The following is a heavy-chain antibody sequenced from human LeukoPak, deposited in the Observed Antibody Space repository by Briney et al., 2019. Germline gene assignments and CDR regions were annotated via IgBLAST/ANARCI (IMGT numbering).Heavy chain of an antibody. J-gene: IGHJ4*02. CDR1: GFTFSNYA. Sequence: PGGSLRLSCAASGFTFSNYAMSWVRQAPGKGLEWVSAIGGSGGSTYYADSVKGRFTISRDNAKNSLYLQMNSLRDEDTAVYYCARDRTYYYDSSGYYDYWGQGTLVTVSS. CDR2: IGGSGGST. D-gene: IGHD3-22*01. V-gene: IGHV3-23*01. CDR3: ARDRTYYYDSSGYYDY.